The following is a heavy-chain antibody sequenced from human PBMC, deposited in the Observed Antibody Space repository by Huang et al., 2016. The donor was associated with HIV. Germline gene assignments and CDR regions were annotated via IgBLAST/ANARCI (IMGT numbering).Heavy chain of an antibody. CDR1: GFTFSSYW. CDR3: AREMYGGILDTDAFDI. J-gene: IGHJ3*02. D-gene: IGHD2-15*01. CDR2: INSDGSST. Sequence: EVQLVESGGGLVQPGGSLRLSCAASGFTFSSYWMHWVRQAPGKGVVWVSRINSDGSSTSDADSVKGRFTISRDNAKNTLYLQMNSLRAEDTAVYYCAREMYGGILDTDAFDIWGQGTMVTVSS. V-gene: IGHV3-74*01.